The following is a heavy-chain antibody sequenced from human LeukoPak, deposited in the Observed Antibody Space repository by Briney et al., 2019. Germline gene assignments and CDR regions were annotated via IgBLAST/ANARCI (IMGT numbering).Heavy chain of an antibody. CDR1: GFTFYGYA. V-gene: IGHV3-9*03. CDR3: AKETSGSYAFDI. D-gene: IGHD1-26*01. CDR2: ISWNSGSI. Sequence: WGLRLSCSAAGFTFYGYAMHWVRQAPGKGLEWVAGISWNSGSIGYADSVKGRFTISRDNAKNSLYLQMNSLRAEDMALYYCAKETSGSYAFDIWGPGKPVTASS. J-gene: IGHJ3*02.